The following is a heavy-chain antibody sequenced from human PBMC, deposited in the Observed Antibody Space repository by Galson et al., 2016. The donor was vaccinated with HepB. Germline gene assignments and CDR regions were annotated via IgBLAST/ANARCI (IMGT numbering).Heavy chain of an antibody. J-gene: IGHJ3*02. Sequence: QSGAEVKEPGASVKVSCKASGYIFTSNGISWVRQAPGKGLEWMAWISTNSGNTNYAQNLQGRVTLTTDTSTSTAYMELRSLRSDDTAVYYCAKDVRYAFEMWGQGTMVTV. CDR3: AKDVRYAFEM. V-gene: IGHV1-18*04. CDR2: ISTNSGNT. CDR1: GYIFTSNG.